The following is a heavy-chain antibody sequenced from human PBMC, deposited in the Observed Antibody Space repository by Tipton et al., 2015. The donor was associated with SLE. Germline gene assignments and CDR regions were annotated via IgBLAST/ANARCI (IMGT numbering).Heavy chain of an antibody. CDR2: IWYDGSNK. J-gene: IGHJ6*03. V-gene: IGHV3-33*08. Sequence: SLRLSCAASGFTFSSYGMHWVRQAPGKGLEWVAVIWYDGSNKYYADSVKGRFTISRDNSKNTLYLQMNSLRAEDTAMYYCAGRSHPNYDFWHMDVWGKGTTVTVSS. D-gene: IGHD3-3*01. CDR3: AGRSHPNYDFWHMDV. CDR1: GFTFSSYG.